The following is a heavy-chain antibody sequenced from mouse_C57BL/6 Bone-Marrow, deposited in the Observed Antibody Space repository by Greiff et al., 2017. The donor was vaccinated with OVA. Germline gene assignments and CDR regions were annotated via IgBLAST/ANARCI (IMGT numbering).Heavy chain of an antibody. D-gene: IGHD4-1*01. J-gene: IGHJ2*01. V-gene: IGHV5-17*01. CDR3: AKLGRDYFDY. CDR2: ISSGSSTI. CDR1: GFTFSDYG. Sequence: EVKLVGSGGGLVKPGGSLKLSCAASGFTFSDYGMHWVRQAPEKGLEWVAYISSGSSTIYYADTVKGRFTISRDNAKNTLFLQMTSLSSEDTAMYYCAKLGRDYFDYWGQGTTLTVSS.